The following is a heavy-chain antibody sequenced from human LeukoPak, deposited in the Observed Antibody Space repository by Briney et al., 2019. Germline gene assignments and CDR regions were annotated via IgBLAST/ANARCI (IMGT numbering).Heavy chain of an antibody. CDR1: GGTFSSYA. V-gene: IGHV1-69*04. CDR3: ARSRGYSYGTTLLDY. D-gene: IGHD5-18*01. CDR2: IIPIPGIA. J-gene: IGHJ4*02. Sequence: ASVMVSCKASGGTFSSYAISWVRQAPGQGLEWMGRIIPIPGIANYAQKFQGRVTITADKSTSTAYMELSSLRSEDTAVYYCARSRGYSYGTTLLDYWGQGTLVTVSS.